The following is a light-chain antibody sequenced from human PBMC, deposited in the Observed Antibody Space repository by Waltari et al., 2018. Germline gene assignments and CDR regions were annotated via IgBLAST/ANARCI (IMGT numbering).Light chain of an antibody. J-gene: IGKJ1*01. V-gene: IGKV3D-15*01. Sequence: EIVMTQSPATLSVSPGERATLSCRASQSVSNNLAWYQQKPGQAPRLLIYGASTRATGVPARFMGSCSGTRFTLTIGSLQSEDFAVYYCQQCNDWPRTFGQGTKVEIK. CDR1: QSVSNN. CDR2: GAS. CDR3: QQCNDWPRT.